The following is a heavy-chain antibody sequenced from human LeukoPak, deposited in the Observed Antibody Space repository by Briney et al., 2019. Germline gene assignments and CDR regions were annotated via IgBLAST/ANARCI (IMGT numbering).Heavy chain of an antibody. CDR1: GFTVSSNY. CDR3: AKVAIAAASNNWFDP. J-gene: IGHJ5*02. CDR2: IYSGGRT. V-gene: IGHV3-53*01. Sequence: GGSLRLSCAASGFTVSSNYMSWVRQAPGKGLEWVSVIYSGGRTYYADSVKGRFTTSRDNSKNTLYLQMNSLRAEDTAVYYCAKVAIAAASNNWFDPWGQGTLVTVSS. D-gene: IGHD6-13*01.